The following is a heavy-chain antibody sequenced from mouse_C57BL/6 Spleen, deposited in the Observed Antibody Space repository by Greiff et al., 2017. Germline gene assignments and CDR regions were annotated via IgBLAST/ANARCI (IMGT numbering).Heavy chain of an antibody. V-gene: IGHV1-82*01. Sequence: VQLQQSGPELVKPGASVKISCKASGYAFSSSWMNWVKQRPGKGLEWIGRIYPGDGDTNYNGKFKGKATLTADKSSSTAYMQLSSLTSEDSAVYFCATLTTVVADYYAMDYWGQGTSVTVSS. CDR3: ATLTTVVADYYAMDY. CDR1: GYAFSSSW. CDR2: IYPGDGDT. D-gene: IGHD1-1*01. J-gene: IGHJ4*01.